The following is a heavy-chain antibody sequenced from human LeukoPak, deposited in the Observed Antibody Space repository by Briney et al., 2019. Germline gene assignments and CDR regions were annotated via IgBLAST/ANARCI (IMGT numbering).Heavy chain of an antibody. CDR2: IYYSGST. V-gene: IGHV4-39*07. J-gene: IGHJ4*02. CDR3: AKYSGATGFDY. Sequence: SETLSLTCTVSGGSISSSSYYWGWIRQPPGKGLEWIGSIYYSGSTYYNPSLKSRVTISVDTSKNQFSLKLSSVTAADTAVYYCAKYSGATGFDYWGQGTLVTVSS. D-gene: IGHD1-26*01. CDR1: GGSISSSSYY.